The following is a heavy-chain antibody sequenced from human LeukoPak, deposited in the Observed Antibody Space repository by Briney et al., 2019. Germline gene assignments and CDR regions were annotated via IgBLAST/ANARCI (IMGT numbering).Heavy chain of an antibody. J-gene: IGHJ3*02. Sequence: QSRGSLRLSCAASGFTFSSYAMSWVRQAPGKGLEWVSTMSGSGGSTDYADSVKGRFAFSRDNSQNTLYLQMNSLRAEDTAVYYCAKEGIVGATEDAFDIWGQGTMVTVSS. D-gene: IGHD1-26*01. CDR3: AKEGIVGATEDAFDI. V-gene: IGHV3-23*01. CDR2: MSGSGGST. CDR1: GFTFSSYA.